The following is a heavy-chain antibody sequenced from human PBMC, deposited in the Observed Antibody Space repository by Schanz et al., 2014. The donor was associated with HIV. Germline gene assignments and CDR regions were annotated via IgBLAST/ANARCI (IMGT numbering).Heavy chain of an antibody. J-gene: IGHJ4*02. CDR2: FYDSGST. CDR3: ARAGQWFGHLD. CDR1: GDSISTYY. Sequence: QVQLQESGPGLLKPSETLSLTCTVSGDSISTYYWSWIRQAPGKGLEWIGYFYDSGSTNYNPSLKSRVTISVDTSQNQFSLKLTSVTAADTAVYFCARAGQWFGHLDWGQGTLVTVSS. D-gene: IGHD3-10*01. V-gene: IGHV4-59*01.